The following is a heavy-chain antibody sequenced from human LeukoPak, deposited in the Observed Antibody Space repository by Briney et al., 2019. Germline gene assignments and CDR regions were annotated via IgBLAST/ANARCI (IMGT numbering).Heavy chain of an antibody. Sequence: SETLSLTCTVSGGSISSSSYYWGWIRQPPGKGLEWIGYIYYSGSTNYNPSLKSRVTISVDTSKNQFSLKLSSVTAADTAVYYCARRRHYYDSSGGYYFDYWGQGTLVTVSS. CDR2: IYYSGST. CDR1: GGSISSSSYY. D-gene: IGHD3-22*01. CDR3: ARRRHYYDSSGGYYFDY. J-gene: IGHJ4*02. V-gene: IGHV4-61*05.